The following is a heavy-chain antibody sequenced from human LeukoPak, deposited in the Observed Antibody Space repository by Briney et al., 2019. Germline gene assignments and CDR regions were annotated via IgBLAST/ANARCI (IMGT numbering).Heavy chain of an antibody. V-gene: IGHV3-7*02. CDR1: GFILSNYW. J-gene: IGHJ2*01. D-gene: IGHD3-16*01. CDR3: ATEVCTDRGDFDF. Sequence: GGSLRLSCEASGFILSNYWMLWVRQVTGKGLEWVANVNEEAIEAYYGDSVKVRFTISRDNANKELHLQMNRLRAEDTAMYYCATEVCTDRGDFDFWGSGTLVTVSS. CDR2: VNEEAIEA.